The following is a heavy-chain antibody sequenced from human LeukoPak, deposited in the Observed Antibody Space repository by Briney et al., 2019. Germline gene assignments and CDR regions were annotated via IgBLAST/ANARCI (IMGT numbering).Heavy chain of an antibody. V-gene: IGHV3-7*01. J-gene: IGHJ4*02. Sequence: GGSLRLSCAASGFTFSSYWMSWVRQALGKGLEWVANIKQDGSEKYYVDSVKGRFTISRDNAKNSLYLQMNSLRAEDTAVYYCARDAAVVVPAIIGGFCDYWGQGTLVTVSS. CDR1: GFTFSSYW. CDR3: ARDAAVVVPAIIGGFCDY. CDR2: IKQDGSEK. D-gene: IGHD2-2*01.